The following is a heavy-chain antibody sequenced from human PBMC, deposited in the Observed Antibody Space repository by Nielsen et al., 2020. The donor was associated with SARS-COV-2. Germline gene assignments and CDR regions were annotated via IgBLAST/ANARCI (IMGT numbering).Heavy chain of an antibody. V-gene: IGHV3-7*03. D-gene: IGHD5-18*01. J-gene: IGHJ4*02. CDR3: ARGKAQYSYGVPFDY. CDR2: IKQDGSEK. Sequence: GESLKISCAASGFTFSSYWMSWVRQAPGKGLEWVANIKQDGSEKYYVDSVKGRFTISRDNAKNSLYLQMNSLRAEDTAVYYCARGKAQYSYGVPFDYWGQGTLVTVSS. CDR1: GFTFSSYW.